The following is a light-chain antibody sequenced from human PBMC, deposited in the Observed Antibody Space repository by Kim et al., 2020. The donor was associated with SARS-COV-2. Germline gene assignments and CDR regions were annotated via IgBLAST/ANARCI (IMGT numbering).Light chain of an antibody. CDR1: QSVSTW. CDR3: QQYDSYSWT. CDR2: KAS. V-gene: IGKV1-5*03. Sequence: ASIGDRVTISCRASQSVSTWLAWYQQKAGKAPTLLIYKASTVESGVPGRCSGSGSGTEFTLTISSLQPDDFATYYCQQYDSYSWTFGQGTKVDIK. J-gene: IGKJ1*01.